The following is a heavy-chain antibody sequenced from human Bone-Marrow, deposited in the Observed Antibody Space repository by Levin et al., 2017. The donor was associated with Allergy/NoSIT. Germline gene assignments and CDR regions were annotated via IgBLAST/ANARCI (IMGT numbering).Heavy chain of an antibody. D-gene: IGHD6-13*01. CDR1: GGSISSYY. J-gene: IGHJ4*02. CDR3: AREIAAAGVYFQI. Sequence: SETLSLTCTISGGSISSYYWSWIRQIPGKGLQWIGYIYNSGTTNYNPSLMSRVTISVDTPKNRFSLRLKSLTAADTAIYYCAREIAAAGVYFQIWGQGTLVTVSS. V-gene: IGHV4-59*01. CDR2: IYNSGTT.